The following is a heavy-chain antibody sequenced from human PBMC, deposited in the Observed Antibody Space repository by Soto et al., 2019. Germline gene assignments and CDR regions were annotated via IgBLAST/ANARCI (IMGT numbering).Heavy chain of an antibody. V-gene: IGHV4-31*03. Sequence: PSETLSLTCTVSRGSINSGGYYWHWIRPHPGKGLEWIGYVFHSGSTYYNPSFRSRVTTSMDTSKNQFSLNLSSVTAADTAIYYCARGGGEDNYFGPWGQGTLVTVSS. CDR2: VFHSGST. D-gene: IGHD3-16*01. CDR1: RGSINSGGYY. J-gene: IGHJ5*02. CDR3: ARGGGEDNYFGP.